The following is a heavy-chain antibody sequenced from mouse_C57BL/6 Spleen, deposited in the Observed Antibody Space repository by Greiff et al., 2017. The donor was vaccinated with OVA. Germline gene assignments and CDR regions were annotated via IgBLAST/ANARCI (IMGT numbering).Heavy chain of an antibody. V-gene: IGHV1-19*01. CDR1: GYTFTDYY. D-gene: IGHD1-1*01. Sequence: EVQLQQSGPVLVKPGASVKMSCKASGYTFTDYYMNWVKQSHGKSLEWIGVINPYNGGTSYNQKFKGKATLTVDKSSSTAYMELNSLTSENSAVYYCARGITTVVAARWYFDDWGTGTTVTVSS. CDR2: INPYNGGT. J-gene: IGHJ1*03. CDR3: ARGITTVVAARWYFDD.